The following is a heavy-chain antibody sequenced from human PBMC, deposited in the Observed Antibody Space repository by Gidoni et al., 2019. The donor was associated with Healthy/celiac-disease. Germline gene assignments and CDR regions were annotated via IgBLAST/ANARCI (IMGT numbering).Heavy chain of an antibody. Sequence: EVQLVESGGGLVKPGGSLRLSCAASGFTFSSYSMTWVRQAPGKGLEWVSSISSSRSYIYYADSVKGRFTISRDNAKNSLYLQMNSLRAEDTAVYYCARDLVVVPAAIYYYYGMDVWGQGTTVTVSS. CDR1: GFTFSSYS. D-gene: IGHD2-2*02. CDR2: ISSSRSYI. J-gene: IGHJ6*02. V-gene: IGHV3-21*01. CDR3: ARDLVVVPAAIYYYYGMDV.